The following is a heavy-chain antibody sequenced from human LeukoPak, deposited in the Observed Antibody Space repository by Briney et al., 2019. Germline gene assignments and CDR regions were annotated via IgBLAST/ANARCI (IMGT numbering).Heavy chain of an antibody. D-gene: IGHD3-3*01. CDR3: ARGFITIFGVVTSGFDY. V-gene: IGHV3-21*01. J-gene: IGHJ4*02. CDR1: GFTFSSYS. Sequence: GGSLRLSCAASGFTFSSYSMNWVRQAPGKGLEWVSSISSSSSYIYYADSVKGRFTISRDNAKISLYLQMNSLRAEDTAVYYCARGFITIFGVVTSGFDYWGQGTLVTVSS. CDR2: ISSSSSYI.